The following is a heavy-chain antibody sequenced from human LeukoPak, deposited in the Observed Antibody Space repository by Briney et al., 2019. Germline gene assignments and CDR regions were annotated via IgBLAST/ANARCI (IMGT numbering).Heavy chain of an antibody. CDR3: ARANAVTTPNPDY. V-gene: IGHV4-39*07. D-gene: IGHD4-17*01. CDR2: IFYSGST. Sequence: PSETLSLTCTVSGGSISTSNYYWGWIRQPPGKGLEWIGNIFYSGSTYYSPSLRSRVTISLDTSRNQFSLKLNSVTAADTAVYYCARANAVTTPNPDYWGQGTLVTVSS. J-gene: IGHJ4*02. CDR1: GGSISTSNYY.